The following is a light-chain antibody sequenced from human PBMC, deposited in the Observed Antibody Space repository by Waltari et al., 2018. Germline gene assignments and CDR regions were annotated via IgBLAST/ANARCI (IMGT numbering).Light chain of an antibody. CDR3: ASYTNTNTII. CDR2: DVT. CDR1: INDIGYYNF. J-gene: IGLJ2*01. V-gene: IGLV2-14*03. Sequence: QSALTQPASVSGSPGQSITISCTGTINDIGYYNFVSWYQQHPDKAPRLIIFDVTRCPSGVSHRFSGSKSGSAASLTISVLQAEDEADYYCASYTNTNTIIFGEGTKVAVL.